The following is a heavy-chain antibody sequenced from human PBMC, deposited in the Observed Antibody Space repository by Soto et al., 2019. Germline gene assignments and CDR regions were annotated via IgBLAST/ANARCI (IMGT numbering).Heavy chain of an antibody. Sequence: QVQLQESGPGLVKPSETLSLTCTVSGGSISSYYWSWIRQPPGKGLEWIGYIYYSGSTNYNPSLKSRVTISVDTSKNQFSLKLSSVTAADTAVYYCARGDVVVTAFFTNDAFDIWGQGTMVTVSS. CDR3: ARGDVVVTAFFTNDAFDI. J-gene: IGHJ3*02. CDR1: GGSISSYY. V-gene: IGHV4-59*01. D-gene: IGHD2-21*02. CDR2: IYYSGST.